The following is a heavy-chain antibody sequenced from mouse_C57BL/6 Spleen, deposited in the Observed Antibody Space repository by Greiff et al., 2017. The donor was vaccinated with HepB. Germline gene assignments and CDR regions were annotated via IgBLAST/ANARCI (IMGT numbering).Heavy chain of an antibody. CDR1: GYTFTSYW. V-gene: IGHV1-55*01. Sequence: QVQLQQPGAELVKPGASVKMSCKASGYTFTSYWITWVKQRPGQGLEWIGDIYPGSGSTNYNEKFKSKATLTVDTSSSTAYMQLSSLTPEDSAVYYCARVYYYGSSHHYFDYWGQGTTLTVSS. J-gene: IGHJ2*01. CDR3: ARVYYYGSSHHYFDY. D-gene: IGHD1-1*01. CDR2: IYPGSGST.